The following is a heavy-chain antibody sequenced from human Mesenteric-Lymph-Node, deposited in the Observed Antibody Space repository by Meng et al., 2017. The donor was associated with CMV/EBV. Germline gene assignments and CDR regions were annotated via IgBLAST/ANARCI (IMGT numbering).Heavy chain of an antibody. V-gene: IGHV3-48*04. Sequence: GGSLRLSCAASGFTFSSYWMHWVRQAPGKGLEWVAYISGSGGTVYYADSVKGRFTISRDNAKNSLFLQLNSLRVEDTAFYYCARDFYDFWSGYPDWGQGTLVTVSS. CDR2: ISGSGGTV. D-gene: IGHD3-3*01. J-gene: IGHJ1*01. CDR1: GFTFSSYW. CDR3: ARDFYDFWSGYPD.